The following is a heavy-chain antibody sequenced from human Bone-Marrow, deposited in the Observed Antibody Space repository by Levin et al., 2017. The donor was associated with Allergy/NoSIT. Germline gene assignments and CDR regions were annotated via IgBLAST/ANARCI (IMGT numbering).Heavy chain of an antibody. V-gene: IGHV1-69*13. CDR1: GGTFSIHA. D-gene: IGHD2-2*01. J-gene: IGHJ6*04. CDR2: IIPIYGSG. CDR3: ARGYVPYYYYFMDV. Sequence: VASVKVSCKASGGTFSIHAINWVRQAPGQGLEWMGGIIPIYGSGNHAQTFRGRVTITADESTSTFYMELSSLRSEDTAVYYCARGYVPYYYYFMDVWGKGTTVTVSS.